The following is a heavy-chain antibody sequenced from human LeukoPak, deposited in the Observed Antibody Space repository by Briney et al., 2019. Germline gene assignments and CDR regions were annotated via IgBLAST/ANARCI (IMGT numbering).Heavy chain of an antibody. CDR3: CTSPSFGSSWYQFNY. CDR1: GFTFSNAW. D-gene: IGHD6-13*01. CDR2: ISGRDGRT. V-gene: IGHV3-23*01. Sequence: GGSLRLSCAASGFTFSNAWMSWVRQAPGKGLEWVSAISGRDGRTYYTDSVKGRFTISRDNSKNTLYLQMNSLRAEDTAVYYCCTSPSFGSSWYQFNYWGQGALVTVSS. J-gene: IGHJ4*02.